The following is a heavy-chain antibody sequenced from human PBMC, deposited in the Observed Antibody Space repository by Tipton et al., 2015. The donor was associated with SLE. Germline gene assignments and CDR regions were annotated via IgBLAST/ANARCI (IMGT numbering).Heavy chain of an antibody. D-gene: IGHD6-13*01. V-gene: IGHV3-30*02. CDR1: GFTFSSYG. CDR3: AKDPEGIAAAGTFFQH. Sequence: SLRLSCAASGFTFSSYGMHWVRQAPGKGLEWVAFIRYDGSNKYYADSVKGRFTISRDNSKNTLYLQMNSLRAEDTAVYYCAKDPEGIAAAGTFFQHWGQGTLVTVSS. J-gene: IGHJ1*01. CDR2: IRYDGSNK.